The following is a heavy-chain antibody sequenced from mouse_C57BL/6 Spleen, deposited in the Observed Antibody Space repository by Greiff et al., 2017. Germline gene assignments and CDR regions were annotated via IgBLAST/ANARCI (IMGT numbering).Heavy chain of an antibody. CDR2: IDPSDSET. J-gene: IGHJ1*03. CDR3: AREGDYGSSYRYFDV. V-gene: IGHV1-52*01. D-gene: IGHD1-1*01. CDR1: GYTFTSYW. Sequence: QVQLQQPGAELVRPGSSVKLSCKASGYTFTSYWMHWVKQRPIQGLEWIGNIDPSDSETHYNQKFKDKATLTVDKSSSTAYMQLSSLTSEDSAVXYCAREGDYGSSYRYFDVWGTGTTVTVSS.